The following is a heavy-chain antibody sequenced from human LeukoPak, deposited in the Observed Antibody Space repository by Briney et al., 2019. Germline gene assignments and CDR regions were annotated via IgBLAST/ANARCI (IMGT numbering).Heavy chain of an antibody. CDR2: ISYDGSNK. CDR3: AKGKRNSAPYGPHDY. J-gene: IGHJ4*02. V-gene: IGHV3-30*18. D-gene: IGHD2-21*01. Sequence: GGSLRLSCAASGFTFSSYGMHWVRQAPGKGLEWVAVISYDGSNKYYADSVKGRFTISRDNSKNTLYLQMNSLRAEDTAVYYCAKGKRNSAPYGPHDYWGQGTLVTVSS. CDR1: GFTFSSYG.